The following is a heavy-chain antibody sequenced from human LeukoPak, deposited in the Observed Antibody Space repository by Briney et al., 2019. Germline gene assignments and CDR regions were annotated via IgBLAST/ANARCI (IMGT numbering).Heavy chain of an antibody. D-gene: IGHD4-17*01. CDR2: ISGSGGST. V-gene: IGHV3-23*01. Sequence: GGSLRPSCAASGFTFSSYAMSWVRQAPGKGLEWVSAISGSGGSTYYADSVKGRFTISRDNSKNTLYLQMNSLRAEDTAVYYCAKAGSLDYGDYDLDYWGQGTLVTVSS. CDR1: GFTFSSYA. J-gene: IGHJ4*02. CDR3: AKAGSLDYGDYDLDY.